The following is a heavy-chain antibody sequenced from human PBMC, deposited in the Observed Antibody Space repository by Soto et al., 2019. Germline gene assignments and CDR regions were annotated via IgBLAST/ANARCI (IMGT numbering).Heavy chain of an antibody. J-gene: IGHJ6*02. Sequence: PGGSLRLSCAASGFTFSSYGMHWVRQAPGKGLEWVAVISYDGSNKYYADSVKGRFTISRDNSKNTLYLQMNSLRAEDTAVYYCAKDSTPGFQVDVWGQGTTVTVSS. CDR1: GFTFSSYG. CDR2: ISYDGSNK. CDR3: AKDSTPGFQVDV. D-gene: IGHD2-2*01. V-gene: IGHV3-30*18.